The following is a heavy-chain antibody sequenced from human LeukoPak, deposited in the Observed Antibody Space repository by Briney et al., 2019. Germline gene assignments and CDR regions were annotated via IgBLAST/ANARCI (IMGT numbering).Heavy chain of an antibody. D-gene: IGHD1-26*01. CDR3: ARVGSGSDAFDI. CDR2: ISSSGSTI. CDR1: GFSFTNTW. V-gene: IGHV3-11*04. Sequence: GGSLRLSCEASGFSFTNTWMSWVRQAPGKGLEWVSYISSSGSTIYYADSVKGRFTISRDNAKNSLYLQMNSLRAEDTAVYYCARVGSGSDAFDIWGQGTMVTVSS. J-gene: IGHJ3*02.